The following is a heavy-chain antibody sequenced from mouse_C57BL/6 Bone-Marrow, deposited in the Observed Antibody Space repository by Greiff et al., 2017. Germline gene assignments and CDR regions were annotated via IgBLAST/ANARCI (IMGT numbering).Heavy chain of an antibody. CDR1: GYTFTDYY. Sequence: VQLQQSGPELVKPGASVKISCKASGYTFTDYYMNWVKQSHGKSLEWIGDINPNNGGTSYNQKFKGKATLTVDKSSSTAYMELRSLTSEDSAVYYCARKVEGGDYWGQGTTLTVSS. V-gene: IGHV1-26*01. CDR3: ARKVEGGDY. CDR2: INPNNGGT. J-gene: IGHJ2*01.